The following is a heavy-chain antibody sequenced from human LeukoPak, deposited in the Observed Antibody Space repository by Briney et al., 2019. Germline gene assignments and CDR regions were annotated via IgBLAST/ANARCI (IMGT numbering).Heavy chain of an antibody. D-gene: IGHD3-22*01. J-gene: IGHJ4*02. Sequence: PGGSLRLSCAASGFTFSSYWMHWVRQAPGKGLVWVSRINNDGSSTSYADSVKGRFTISRDNAKNTLYLQMNSLRAEDTAVYYCARDEDRSGYYPPAILLQPPRGDYWGQGTLVTVSS. CDR1: GFTFSSYW. CDR3: ARDEDRSGYYPPAILLQPPRGDY. V-gene: IGHV3-74*01. CDR2: INNDGSST.